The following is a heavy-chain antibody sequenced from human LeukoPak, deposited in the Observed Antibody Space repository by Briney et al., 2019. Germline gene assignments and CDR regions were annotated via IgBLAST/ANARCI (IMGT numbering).Heavy chain of an antibody. D-gene: IGHD3-10*01. Sequence: PSETLSLTCVVYSGSFSGYYWSWIRQPPGEGLEWIGEIDRSGSTTYNPSLKSRVNVLLDTSKNQFSLRLSSVTAADTAVYYCARGYGSGSYYVYWGQGTLVAVSS. CDR1: SGSFSGYY. CDR3: ARGYGSGSYYVY. V-gene: IGHV4-34*01. CDR2: IDRSGST. J-gene: IGHJ4*02.